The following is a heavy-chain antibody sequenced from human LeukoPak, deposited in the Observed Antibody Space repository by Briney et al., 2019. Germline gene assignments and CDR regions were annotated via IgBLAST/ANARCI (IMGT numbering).Heavy chain of an antibody. D-gene: IGHD3-16*02. V-gene: IGHV3-43*02. CDR3: AKASYDYVWGSYRYFCAFDI. J-gene: IGHJ3*02. CDR2: ISGDGGRT. Sequence: GGSLRLSCAASGFTFDDYAMHWVRQAPGKGLEWVSLISGDGGRTHYADSVKGRFTISRDNSKNSLYLQMNSLRTEDTAFYYCAKASYDYVWGSYRYFCAFDIWGQGTMVTVSS. CDR1: GFTFDDYA.